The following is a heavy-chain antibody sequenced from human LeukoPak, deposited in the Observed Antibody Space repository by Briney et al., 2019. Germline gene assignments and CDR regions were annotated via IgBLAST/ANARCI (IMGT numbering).Heavy chain of an antibody. D-gene: IGHD5-12*01. CDR3: ARGGFRLNY. V-gene: IGHV3-7*01. CDR1: GFTFTNYW. Sequence: GGSLRPSCAVSGFTFTNYWMSWARQSPGKGLEWVANIYLDGSRAYYVDSVKGRFTISRDNAKNSLYLQMNSLRAEDSAVYYCARGGFRLNYWGQGTLATVSS. CDR2: IYLDGSRA. J-gene: IGHJ4*02.